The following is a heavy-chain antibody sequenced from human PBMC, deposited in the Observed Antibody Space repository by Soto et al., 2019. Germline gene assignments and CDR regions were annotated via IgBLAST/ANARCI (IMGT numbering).Heavy chain of an antibody. D-gene: IGHD3-3*01. CDR1: GFNFSSYA. CDR3: AKVAIFGDFDY. CDR2: ISYDGSNK. V-gene: IGHV3-30*18. Sequence: GGSLRLSCAASGFNFSSYAMHWVRQAPGKGLEWVAVISYDGSNKYYADSVKGRFTISRDNSKSTLYLQMNSLRAEDTAVYYCAKVAIFGDFDYWGQGTLVTVSS. J-gene: IGHJ4*02.